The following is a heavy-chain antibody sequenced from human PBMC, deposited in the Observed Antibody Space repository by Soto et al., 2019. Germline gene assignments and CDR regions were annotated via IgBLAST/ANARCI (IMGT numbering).Heavy chain of an antibody. CDR3: ARSAVTKNYFDY. V-gene: IGHV4-59*01. J-gene: IGHJ4*02. CDR1: GGSISSYY. Sequence: SETLSLTCTVSGGSISSYYWSWIRQPPGKGLEWIGYIYYSGSTNYNPSLKSRVTISVDTSKNQFSLKLSSVTAADTAVYYCARSAVTKNYFDYWRQRTLVTAS. D-gene: IGHD4-17*01. CDR2: IYYSGST.